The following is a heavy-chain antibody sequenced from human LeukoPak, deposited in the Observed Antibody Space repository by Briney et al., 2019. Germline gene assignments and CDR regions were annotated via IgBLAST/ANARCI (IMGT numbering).Heavy chain of an antibody. D-gene: IGHD5-18*01. V-gene: IGHV4-59*08. CDR1: GGSISSYY. J-gene: IGHJ6*02. CDR3: ARGGGYSYGNLYYYYGMDV. CDR2: IYYSGST. Sequence: SETLSLTCTVSGGSISSYYWSWIRQPPGKGLEWIGYIYYSGSTYYNPSLKSRVTISVDTSKNQFSLKLSSVTAADTAVYYCARGGGYSYGNLYYYYGMDVWGQGTTVTVSS.